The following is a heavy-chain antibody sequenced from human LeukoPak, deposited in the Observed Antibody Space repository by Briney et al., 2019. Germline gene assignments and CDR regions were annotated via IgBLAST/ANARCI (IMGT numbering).Heavy chain of an antibody. Sequence: SVKVSCKASGYTFTGYYMHWVRQAPGQGLEWMGGIIPIFGTSNSAQKFQGRVTITADESTSTAYMELSSLRSEDTAVYYCARGGIAAAGALYYYMDVWGKGTTVTVSS. V-gene: IGHV1-69*13. CDR3: ARGGIAAAGALYYYMDV. J-gene: IGHJ6*03. CDR1: GYTFTGYY. D-gene: IGHD6-13*01. CDR2: IIPIFGTS.